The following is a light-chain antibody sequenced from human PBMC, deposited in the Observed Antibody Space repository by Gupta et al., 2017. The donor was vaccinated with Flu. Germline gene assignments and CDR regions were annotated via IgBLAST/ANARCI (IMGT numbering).Light chain of an antibody. CDR2: GTS. Sequence: ELVLTQSPGTLSLSPGERATLSCRASQTITDTYFAWYQQKPGQAPRLLIYGTSTRATGIPDRFSGSGSGTEFILTIGRLEPGDFAVYYCQQYGSPPLTFGGGTKVEIK. J-gene: IGKJ4*01. CDR3: QQYGSPPLT. V-gene: IGKV3-20*01. CDR1: QTITDTY.